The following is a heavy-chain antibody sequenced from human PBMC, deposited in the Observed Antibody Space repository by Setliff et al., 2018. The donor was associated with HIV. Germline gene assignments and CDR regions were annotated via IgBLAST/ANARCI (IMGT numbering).Heavy chain of an antibody. D-gene: IGHD3-10*01. CDR1: GDSVSTRNSF. CDR2: VYYSGST. CDR3: AKQGSGGYYFDY. J-gene: IGHJ4*02. Sequence: SETLSLTCTVSGDSVSTRNSFWGWIRQPPGKGLEWIGSVYYSGSTYYSPSLTSRVTISVDTSKNQFSLKLNSVTAADTAVYYCAKQGSGGYYFDYWGQGSPVTVSS. V-gene: IGHV4-39*01.